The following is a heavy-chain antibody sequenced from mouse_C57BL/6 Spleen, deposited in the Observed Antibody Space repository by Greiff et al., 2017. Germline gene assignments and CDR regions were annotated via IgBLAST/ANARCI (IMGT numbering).Heavy chain of an antibody. CDR1: GYTFTSYW. D-gene: IGHD6-1*01. Sequence: QVQLQQPGAELVMPGASVKLSCKASGYTFTSYWMHWVKQRPGQGLEWIGEIDPSDSYTNYNQTFKGKSTLTVDKSSSTAYMQLSSLTSEDSAVXYCARGGLDAYYATDYWGQGTSVTVSS. CDR3: ARGGLDAYYATDY. CDR2: IDPSDSYT. V-gene: IGHV1-69*01. J-gene: IGHJ4*01.